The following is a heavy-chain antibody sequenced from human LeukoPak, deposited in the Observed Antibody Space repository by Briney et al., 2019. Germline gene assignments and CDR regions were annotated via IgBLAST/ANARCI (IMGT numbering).Heavy chain of an antibody. CDR1: GGTFSSYA. V-gene: IGHV1-69*13. Sequence: SVKVSCKASGGTFSSYAISWVRQAPGQGLEWMGGIIPIFGTANYAQKFQGRVTITADESTSTAYMELSSLRSEDTAVYYCARTTEAGSGSYLGDYWGQGTLVTVSS. CDR3: ARTTEAGSGSYLGDY. CDR2: IIPIFGTA. J-gene: IGHJ4*02. D-gene: IGHD1-26*01.